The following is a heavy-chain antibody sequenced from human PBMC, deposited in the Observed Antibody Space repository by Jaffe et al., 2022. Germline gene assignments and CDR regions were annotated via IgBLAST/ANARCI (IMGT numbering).Heavy chain of an antibody. J-gene: IGHJ4*02. V-gene: IGHV3-49*04. CDR3: TRDLPGYSSSWYDY. D-gene: IGHD6-13*01. Sequence: EVQLVESGGGLVQPGRSLRLSCTASGFTFGDYAMSWVRQAPGKGLEWVGFIRSKAYGGTTEYAASVKGRFTISRDDSKSIAYLQMNSLKTEDTAVYYCTRDLPGYSSSWYDYWGQGTLVTVSS. CDR1: GFTFGDYA. CDR2: IRSKAYGGTT.